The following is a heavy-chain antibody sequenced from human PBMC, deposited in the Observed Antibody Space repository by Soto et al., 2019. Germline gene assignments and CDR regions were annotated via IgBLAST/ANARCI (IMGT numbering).Heavy chain of an antibody. Sequence: GSLRLSCAASGFTFSSYAMSWVRQAPGKGLEWVSSISGSGGSTYYADSVKCRFTISRDNSKNTLYLQMNSLRAEDTAVYYCATYSGNYERYGVYYGMDVWGQGTTVTVSS. D-gene: IGHD1-26*01. CDR1: GFTFSSYA. J-gene: IGHJ6*02. V-gene: IGHV3-23*01. CDR2: ISGSGGST. CDR3: ATYSGNYERYGVYYGMDV.